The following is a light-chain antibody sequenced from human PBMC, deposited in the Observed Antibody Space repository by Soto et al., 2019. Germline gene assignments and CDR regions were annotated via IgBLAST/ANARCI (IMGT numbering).Light chain of an antibody. CDR2: AAS. CDR3: QQSYSTPRT. Sequence: DIQMTQSPSSLSASVGDRVTITCRASQSISSYFNWYQQKPGKAPKLLIYAASSLQSGVPSRFSGSGSGTDFTPTISSLQPEDFATYYCQQSYSTPRTFGQGTKVDIK. V-gene: IGKV1-39*01. J-gene: IGKJ1*01. CDR1: QSISSY.